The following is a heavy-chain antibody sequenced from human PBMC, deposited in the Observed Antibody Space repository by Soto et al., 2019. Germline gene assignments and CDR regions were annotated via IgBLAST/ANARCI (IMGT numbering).Heavy chain of an antibody. CDR1: GGSISSYY. D-gene: IGHD6-13*01. CDR3: ARHSSSRYNHYYGMDV. Sequence: TSETLSLTCTVSGGSISSYYWSWIRQPAGKGLEWIGRIYTSGSTNYNPSLKSRVTMSVDTSKNQFSLKLSSVTAADTAVYYCARHSSSRYNHYYGMDVWGQGTTVTVYS. CDR2: IYTSGST. J-gene: IGHJ6*02. V-gene: IGHV4-4*07.